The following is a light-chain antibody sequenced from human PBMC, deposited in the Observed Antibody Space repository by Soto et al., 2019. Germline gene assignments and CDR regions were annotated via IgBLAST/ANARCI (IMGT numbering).Light chain of an antibody. CDR1: RSLVYSDGNAY. J-gene: IGKJ1*01. Sequence: DVVMTQSPLSLPVTLGQPASISCRSSRSLVYSDGNAYLNWFQQRPGQSPRRLIYKASNRDSGVRDTFSGSGSGTDFTRQITRVEAEDVGVDDWVQSSYWPPNFGLGTRVEIK. CDR3: VQSSYWPPN. CDR2: KAS. V-gene: IGKV2-30*01.